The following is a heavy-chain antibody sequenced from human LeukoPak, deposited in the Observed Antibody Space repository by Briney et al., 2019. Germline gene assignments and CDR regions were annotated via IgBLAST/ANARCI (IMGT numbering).Heavy chain of an antibody. CDR2: IAHSGTT. CDR1: GGSISRYS. CDR3: ARWDDSAWAFGN. V-gene: IGHV4-59*08. D-gene: IGHD6-19*01. J-gene: IGHJ4*02. Sequence: SETLSLTCIVSGGSISRYSWNWIRQSPGKGLEWVGYIAHSGTTSYKSSLKSRVTISVDMSKNQLSLRLTSVTTADTAVYYCARWDDSAWAFGNWGPGTLVTVSS.